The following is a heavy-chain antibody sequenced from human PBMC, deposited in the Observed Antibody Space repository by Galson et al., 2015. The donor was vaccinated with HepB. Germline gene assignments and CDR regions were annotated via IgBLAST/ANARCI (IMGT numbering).Heavy chain of an antibody. V-gene: IGHV3-74*01. CDR3: ARGAYGDRAYFDY. J-gene: IGHJ4*02. CDR1: GFTFSSYR. CDR2: INTDGRST. D-gene: IGHD4-17*01. Sequence: YLRLSCAASGFTFSSYRMHWVRQAPGEGLVSVSRINTDGRSTNYADSVQGRFTVSRDNAKNTVYLQMNSLRAEDTAVYYCARGAYGDRAYFDYWGQGTLVTVSS.